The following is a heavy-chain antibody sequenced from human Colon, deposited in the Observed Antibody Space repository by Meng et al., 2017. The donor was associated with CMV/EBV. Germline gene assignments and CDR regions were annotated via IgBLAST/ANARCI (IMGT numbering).Heavy chain of an antibody. CDR3: ARDSNDYSDYAHGFDA. CDR2: ISTISGFM. J-gene: IGHJ5*02. Sequence: SGFTSSSFGRNWVRQAPGKGLEWVSSISTISGFMYYADSVRGRFTISRDNAKNSVYLQMNSLRAEDTAVYYCARDSNDYSDYAHGFDAWGQGTLVTVSS. CDR1: GFTSSSFG. V-gene: IGHV3-21*01. D-gene: IGHD4-11*01.